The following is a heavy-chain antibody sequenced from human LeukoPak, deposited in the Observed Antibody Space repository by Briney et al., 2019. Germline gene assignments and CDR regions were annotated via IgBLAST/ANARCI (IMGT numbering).Heavy chain of an antibody. V-gene: IGHV4-39*01. Sequence: PSETLSLTCTVSGGFINSSSYYWGWIRQPPGKGLEWIGSIFYSGNTYDNPSLKSRVTTSVDTSKNQFSLKLNPVTAADTAVYYCARHRSKWLQSSFDYWGQGTLVTVSS. CDR3: ARHRSKWLQSSFDY. D-gene: IGHD5-24*01. CDR2: IFYSGNT. CDR1: GGFINSSSYY. J-gene: IGHJ4*02.